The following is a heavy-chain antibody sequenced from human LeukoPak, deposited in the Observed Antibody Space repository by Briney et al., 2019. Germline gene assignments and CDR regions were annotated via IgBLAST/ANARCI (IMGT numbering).Heavy chain of an antibody. J-gene: IGHJ5*02. CDR1: GYTFTDYY. V-gene: IGHV1-8*02. D-gene: IGHD2-15*01. CDR3: ARTLGYCSGGSCYSWFDP. CDR2: MNPNSGNT. Sequence: ASVKVSCKASGYTFTDYYIQWVRQAPGQGLEWMGWMNPNSGNTGYAQKFQGRVTMTRNTSISTAYMELSSLRSEDTAVYYCARTLGYCSGGSCYSWFDPWGQGTLVTVSS.